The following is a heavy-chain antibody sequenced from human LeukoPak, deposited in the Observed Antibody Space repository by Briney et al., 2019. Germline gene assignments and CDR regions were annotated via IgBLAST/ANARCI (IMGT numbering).Heavy chain of an antibody. CDR3: AKDRLWSDAGWFDP. CDR1: GFTFSSYA. V-gene: IGHV3-23*01. Sequence: PGGFLRLSCAASGFTFSSYAMSWVRQAPGKGLEWVSAISGGGGSTYYADSVKGRFTISRDNSKNTLYLQMNSLRAEDTAVYYCAKDRLWSDAGWFDPWGQGTLVTVSS. D-gene: IGHD4/OR15-4a*01. CDR2: ISGGGGST. J-gene: IGHJ5*02.